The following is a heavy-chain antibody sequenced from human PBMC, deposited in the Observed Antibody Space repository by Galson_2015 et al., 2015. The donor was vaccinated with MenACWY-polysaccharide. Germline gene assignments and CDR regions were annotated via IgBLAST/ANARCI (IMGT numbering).Heavy chain of an antibody. D-gene: IGHD2-2*01. V-gene: IGHV3-30-3*01. CDR1: GFTFSSYA. CDR2: ISYDGSNK. J-gene: IGHJ6*02. Sequence: SLRLSCAASGFTFSSYAIHWVRQAPGQGLEWVAVISYDGSNKYYADSVQGRVTISRDNSTNTMYLQMNSLRAEDTAVYYCARTYCSRTSGDGMDVWGQGTTVTVSS. CDR3: ARTYCSRTSGDGMDV.